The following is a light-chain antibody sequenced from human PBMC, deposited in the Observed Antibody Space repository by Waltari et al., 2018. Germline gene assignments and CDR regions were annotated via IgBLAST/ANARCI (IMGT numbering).Light chain of an antibody. Sequence: DIQMTQSPSSLSASVGDRVTITCRASQSIGTYLNWYQHKPGRAPELLIYAASTLQGGVPSWFSGSGSETQFTLAISSLQREDFATYYWQQSYTTPRTFGQGTKVEIK. CDR1: QSIGTY. CDR2: AAS. J-gene: IGKJ1*01. V-gene: IGKV1-39*01. CDR3: QQSYTTPRT.